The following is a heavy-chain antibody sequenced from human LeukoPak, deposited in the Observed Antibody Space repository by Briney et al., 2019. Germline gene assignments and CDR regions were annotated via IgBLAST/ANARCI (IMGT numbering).Heavy chain of an antibody. V-gene: IGHV3-73*01. CDR1: GFTFSGSA. CDR2: IRSKANSYAT. D-gene: IGHD6-19*01. J-gene: IGHJ4*02. Sequence: GGSLRLSCAASGFTFSGSAMHWVRQASGKGLEWVGRIRSKANSYATAYAASVKGRFTISRDDSKNTGYLQMNSLKTEDTAVYYCTRHRGYSSGWYYFDYWGQGTLVTVSS. CDR3: TRHRGYSSGWYYFDY.